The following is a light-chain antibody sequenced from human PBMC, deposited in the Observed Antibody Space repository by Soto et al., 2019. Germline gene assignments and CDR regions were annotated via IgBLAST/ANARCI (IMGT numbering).Light chain of an antibody. J-gene: IGLJ1*01. Sequence: QSVLTQPPSVSGSPGQSITISCTGTSTDFVSYNRVSWYQQHPGTAPKLMIYEVSKRPSGVPDRFSGSKSGNTAYLTISGLQVADEADYYCSLYTSDNAHVFGTGTKVTVL. CDR3: SLYTSDNAHV. CDR2: EVS. V-gene: IGLV2-18*01. CDR1: STDFVSYNR.